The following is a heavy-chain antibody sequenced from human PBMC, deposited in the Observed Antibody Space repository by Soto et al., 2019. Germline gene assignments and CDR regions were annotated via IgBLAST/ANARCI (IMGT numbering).Heavy chain of an antibody. CDR3: ARDLLGYCSGGSCYSLQFDY. V-gene: IGHV3-21*01. Sequence: EVQLVESGGGLVKPGGSLRLSCAASGFTFSSYSMNWVRQAPGKGLEWVSSISSSSSYIYYADSVKGRFTISRDNAKNLLYLQMNSLRAEDTAVYYCARDLLGYCSGGSCYSLQFDYWGQGTLVTVSS. J-gene: IGHJ4*02. CDR2: ISSSSSYI. CDR1: GFTFSSYS. D-gene: IGHD2-15*01.